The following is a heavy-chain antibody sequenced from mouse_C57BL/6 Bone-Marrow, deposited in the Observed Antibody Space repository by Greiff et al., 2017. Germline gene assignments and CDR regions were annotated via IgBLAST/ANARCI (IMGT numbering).Heavy chain of an antibody. J-gene: IGHJ1*03. CDR2: IYPGSGST. V-gene: IGHV1-55*01. CDR3: ARASYSNYWYFDV. CDR1: GYTFTSYW. Sequence: QVHVKQPGAELVKPGASVKMSCKASGYTFTSYWITWVKQRPGQGLEWIGDIYPGSGSTNYNEKFKSKATLTVDTSSSTAYMQLSRLTSEDSAVYYCARASYSNYWYFDVWGKGTTVTVSA. D-gene: IGHD2-5*01.